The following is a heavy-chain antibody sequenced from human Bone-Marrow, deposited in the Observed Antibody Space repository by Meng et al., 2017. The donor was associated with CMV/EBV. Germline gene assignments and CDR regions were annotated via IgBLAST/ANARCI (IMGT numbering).Heavy chain of an antibody. J-gene: IGHJ4*02. CDR2: ISSGGTTI. CDR3: ANSGNIVVVVAAIDY. V-gene: IGHV3-11*01. D-gene: IGHD2-15*01. CDR1: GFTFSDYY. Sequence: SGFTFSDYYMCWIRQAPGKGLEWISYISSGGTTIYYADSVKGRFTISRDNSKNTLYLQMNSLRAEDTAVYYCANSGNIVVVVAAIDYWGQGTLVTVSS.